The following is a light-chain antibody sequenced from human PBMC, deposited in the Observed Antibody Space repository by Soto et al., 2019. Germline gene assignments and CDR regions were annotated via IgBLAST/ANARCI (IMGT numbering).Light chain of an antibody. CDR3: QQRSNWPPT. J-gene: IGKJ1*01. Sequence: EIMLTQSPATLSLSPGERATLSCRASQSVSSYLAWYQQKPGQAPRLLIYDASNRATGIPARFSGSGSGTEFTLTISSLEPEDFAVYHCQQRSNWPPTFGQGTKV. CDR1: QSVSSY. CDR2: DAS. V-gene: IGKV3-11*01.